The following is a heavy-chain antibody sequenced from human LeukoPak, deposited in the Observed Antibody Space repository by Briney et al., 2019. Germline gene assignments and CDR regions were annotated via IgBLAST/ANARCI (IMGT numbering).Heavy chain of an antibody. CDR2: IYYSGST. CDR1: GVSISSCGYY. Sequence: SETLSLTCTVSGVSISSCGYYWSWLRQHRGKGLEWIGYIYYSGSTYYNPSLKSRVATSVDTSKNQFSLKLSSVTAAETAEYYCARESHYYDSSGYSYYFDYWGQGTLVTVSS. D-gene: IGHD3-22*01. V-gene: IGHV4-31*03. CDR3: ARESHYYDSSGYSYYFDY. J-gene: IGHJ4*02.